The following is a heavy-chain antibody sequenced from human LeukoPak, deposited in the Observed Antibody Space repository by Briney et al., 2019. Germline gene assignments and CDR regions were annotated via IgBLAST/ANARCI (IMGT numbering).Heavy chain of an antibody. Sequence: PGGSLRPSCAASGFTFSTYWMHWVRQAPGKGLVWVSRINGDGGSRNYADSVKGRFTISRDNAKNTLYLQMSSLRVEDTAVYYCASASSHRTAAGGDYWGQGTLVTVST. CDR1: GFTFSTYW. CDR2: INGDGGSR. CDR3: ASASSHRTAAGGDY. V-gene: IGHV3-74*01. D-gene: IGHD6-13*01. J-gene: IGHJ4*02.